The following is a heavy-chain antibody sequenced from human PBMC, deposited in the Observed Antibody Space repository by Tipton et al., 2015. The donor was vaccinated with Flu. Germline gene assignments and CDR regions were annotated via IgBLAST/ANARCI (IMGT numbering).Heavy chain of an antibody. J-gene: IGHJ4*02. CDR2: LYSGRNI. CDR3: TCRSD. CDR1: GFTFSSDF. Sequence: AVSGFTFSSDFIMWVRQAPGKGLEWVSTLYSGRNIYYADSVKGRFTISADNFKNTLYLHMNSLRAEVTALYYCTCRSDWGQGTLVTVSS. V-gene: IGHV3-53*01.